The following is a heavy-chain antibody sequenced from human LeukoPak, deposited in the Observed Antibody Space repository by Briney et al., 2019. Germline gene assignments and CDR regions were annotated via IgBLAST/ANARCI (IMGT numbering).Heavy chain of an antibody. Sequence: ASVKVSCKASGYTFTSYYIHWVRQAPGQGLEWMGWINPNSGGTNYAQKFQGRVTMTRDTSISTAYMDLSRLRSDDTAVYSCARDRAIFGVLPYYFDYWGQGTLVSVSS. J-gene: IGHJ4*02. CDR1: GYTFTSYY. CDR2: INPNSGGT. V-gene: IGHV1-2*02. CDR3: ARDRAIFGVLPYYFDY. D-gene: IGHD3-3*01.